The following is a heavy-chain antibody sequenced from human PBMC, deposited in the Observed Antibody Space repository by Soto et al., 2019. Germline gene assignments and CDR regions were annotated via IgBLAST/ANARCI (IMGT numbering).Heavy chain of an antibody. V-gene: IGHV3-30*18. CDR3: AKDGGPVYCNSPGSSAKPFEY. CDR1: GFSFSNYA. J-gene: IGHJ4*02. CDR2: ISYDGDNE. D-gene: IGHD2-2*01. Sequence: QVQLVESGGGVVQPGWSLRLSCAASGFSFSNYAIHWVRQAPGKGLEWLAIISYDGDNEYYADSVRGRFTISRDNSKNTLFLQTNNLRHEDTAVYYIAKDGGPVYCNSPGSSAKPFEYWGKGTLVTVSS.